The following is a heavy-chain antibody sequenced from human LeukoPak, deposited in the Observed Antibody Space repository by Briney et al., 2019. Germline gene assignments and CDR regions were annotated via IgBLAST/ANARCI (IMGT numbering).Heavy chain of an antibody. Sequence: SETLSLTCTVSGGSISSYYWSWIRQPPGKGLEWIVYIYYGGSTNYNPSLKSRVTISVDTSKNQFSLKLSSVTAADTAVYYCARSIGGGFGELGVDYWGQGTLVTVSS. CDR1: GGSISSYY. J-gene: IGHJ4*02. V-gene: IGHV4-59*01. CDR3: ARSIGGGFGELGVDY. D-gene: IGHD3-10*01. CDR2: IYYGGST.